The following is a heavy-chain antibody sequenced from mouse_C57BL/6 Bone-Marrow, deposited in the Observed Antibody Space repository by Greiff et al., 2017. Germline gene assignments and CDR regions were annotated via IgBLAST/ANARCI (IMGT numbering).Heavy chain of an antibody. J-gene: IGHJ2*01. V-gene: IGHV1-81*01. Sequence: VQLQQSGAELARPGASVKLSCKASGYTFTSYGISWVKQRTGQGLEWIGEIYPRSGNTYYNEKLKGKATLTADKSSSTAYMELRSLSSEDSAVYFCTRGGLRQGRYFDYWGQGTTLTVSS. D-gene: IGHD2-2*01. CDR2: IYPRSGNT. CDR1: GYTFTSYG. CDR3: TRGGLRQGRYFDY.